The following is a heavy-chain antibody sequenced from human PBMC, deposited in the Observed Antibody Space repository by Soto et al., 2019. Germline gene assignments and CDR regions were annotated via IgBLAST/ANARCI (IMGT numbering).Heavy chain of an antibody. V-gene: IGHV3-11*01. D-gene: IGHD3-22*01. CDR1: GFTFSDYY. J-gene: IGHJ4*02. CDR2: ISSSGSTI. Sequence: GGSLRLSCAASGFTFSDYYMSWIRQAPGKGLEWVSYISSSGSTIYYADSVKGRFTISRDNAKNSLYLQMNSLRAEDTAVYYCAGDRLGYYDSSGYYPGGYWGQGTLVTVSS. CDR3: AGDRLGYYDSSGYYPGGY.